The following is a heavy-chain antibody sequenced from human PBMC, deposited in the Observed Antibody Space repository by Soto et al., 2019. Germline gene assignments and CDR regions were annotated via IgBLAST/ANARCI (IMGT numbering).Heavy chain of an antibody. Sequence: PGGSLRLSCTVSGFTFSSSTMTWVRQGPGKGLEWVSSISSSSSYIYFADSLKGRFTISRDNAKNSLYLQMNSLRAEDTAVYYCARDIGEMYDVWGQGTQVTVSS. D-gene: IGHD3-10*01. CDR1: GFTFSSST. CDR3: ARDIGEMYDV. CDR2: ISSSSSYI. J-gene: IGHJ4*02. V-gene: IGHV3-21*06.